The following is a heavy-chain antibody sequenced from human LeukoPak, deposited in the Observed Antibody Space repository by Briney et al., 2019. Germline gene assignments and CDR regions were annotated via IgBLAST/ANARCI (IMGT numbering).Heavy chain of an antibody. Sequence: ASVKVSCKASGYTFTDCDIHWVRQAPGQGLQWMGRINPKSGGTHYAQKFEDRVTMTRDVFINTAYMELSRLRPDDTALYYCARNDNNYFGSGSYPPDYWGQGTLVIVSS. V-gene: IGHV1-2*06. CDR1: GYTFTDCD. D-gene: IGHD3-10*01. CDR2: INPKSGGT. J-gene: IGHJ4*02. CDR3: ARNDNNYFGSGSYPPDY.